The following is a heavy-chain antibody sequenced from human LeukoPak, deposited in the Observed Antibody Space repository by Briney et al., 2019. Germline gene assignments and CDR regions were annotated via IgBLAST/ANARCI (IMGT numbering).Heavy chain of an antibody. V-gene: IGHV1-3*01. Sequence: ASVKVSCKASGYTFTSYAMHWVRQAPGQRLEWMGWINAGNGNTKYSQEFQGRVTITRDTSASTAYMELSSLRSEDTAVYYCARRVEQWLALDYWGQGTLVTVSS. CDR2: INAGNGNT. J-gene: IGHJ4*02. CDR3: ARRVEQWLALDY. CDR1: GYTFTSYA. D-gene: IGHD6-19*01.